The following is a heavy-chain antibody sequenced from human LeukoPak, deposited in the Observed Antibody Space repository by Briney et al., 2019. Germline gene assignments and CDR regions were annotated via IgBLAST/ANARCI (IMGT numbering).Heavy chain of an antibody. V-gene: IGHV4-39*07. J-gene: IGHJ3*02. Sequence: SETLSLTCTVSGGSISSSSYYWGWIRQPPGKGLEWIGSIYHSGSTYYNPSLKSRVTIPVDTSKNQFSLKLSSVTAADTAVYYCVRKQLPGDAFDIWGQGTMVTVSS. CDR3: VRKQLPGDAFDI. CDR1: GGSISSSSYY. CDR2: IYHSGST. D-gene: IGHD1-1*01.